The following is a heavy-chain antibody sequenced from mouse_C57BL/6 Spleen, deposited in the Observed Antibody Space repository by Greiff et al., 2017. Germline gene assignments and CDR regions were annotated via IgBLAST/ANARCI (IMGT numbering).Heavy chain of an antibody. Sequence: VQLQQPGAELVMPGASVKLSCKASGYTFTSYWMHWVKQRPGQGLEWIGEIDPSDSYTNYNQKFKGKSTLTVDKSSSTAYMQLSSLTSEDSAVYYCAREVLKAYFDYWGQGTTLTVSS. CDR2: IDPSDSYT. D-gene: IGHD1-3*01. CDR3: AREVLKAYFDY. J-gene: IGHJ2*01. CDR1: GYTFTSYW. V-gene: IGHV1-69*01.